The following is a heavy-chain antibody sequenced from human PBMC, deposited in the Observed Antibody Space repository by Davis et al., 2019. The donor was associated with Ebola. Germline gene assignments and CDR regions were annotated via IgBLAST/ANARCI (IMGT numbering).Heavy chain of an antibody. Sequence: GESLKISCAASGFNFGIYWMHWVRQVPGKGLVWVSRIKNEESSIQYADSAKGRFTISRDNGKNTLYLQMSSLRVEDTAVYYCARGPDSDLSHFDYWGQGTLVTVSS. CDR2: IKNEESSI. J-gene: IGHJ4*02. CDR1: GFNFGIYW. D-gene: IGHD2-15*01. CDR3: ARGPDSDLSHFDY. V-gene: IGHV3-74*03.